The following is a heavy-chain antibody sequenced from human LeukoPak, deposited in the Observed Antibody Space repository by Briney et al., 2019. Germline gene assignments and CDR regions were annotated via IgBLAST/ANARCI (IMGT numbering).Heavy chain of an antibody. V-gene: IGHV4-59*01. CDR3: ARVLVVVAATAIWFDP. Sequence: SETLSLTCTVSGGSISGYYWSWIRQPPGKGLEWIGYIYYSGSTNCNPSLKSRVTISVDTSMNQFSLKLSSVTAADTAVYYCARVLVVVAATAIWFDPWGQGTLVTVSS. CDR2: IYYSGST. CDR1: GGSISGYY. D-gene: IGHD2-15*01. J-gene: IGHJ5*02.